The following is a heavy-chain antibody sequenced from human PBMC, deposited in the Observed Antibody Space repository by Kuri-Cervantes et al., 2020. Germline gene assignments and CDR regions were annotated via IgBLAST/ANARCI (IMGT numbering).Heavy chain of an antibody. CDR2: ISSSGSTI. D-gene: IGHD3-3*01. CDR1: GFTFSDYY. V-gene: IGHV3-11*01. CDR3: ARDRNXGVVITDY. Sequence: GESLKISCAASGFTFSDYYMSWIRQAPGKGLEWVSYISSSGSTIYYADSVKGRFTISRDNAKNSLYLQMNSLRAEDTAVYYCARDRNXGVVITDYWGQGILVTVSS. J-gene: IGHJ4*02.